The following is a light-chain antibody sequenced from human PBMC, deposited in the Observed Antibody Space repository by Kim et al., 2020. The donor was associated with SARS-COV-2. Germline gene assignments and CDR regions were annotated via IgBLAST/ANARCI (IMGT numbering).Light chain of an antibody. CDR3: SSYSSSSTLV. CDR2: DVT. V-gene: IGLV2-14*03. CDR1: SSDVGGYNY. Sequence: QSITISCTGTSSDVGGYNYVSWYQQHPGKAPKLMIYDVTNRPSGVSNRFSGSKSGNTASLTISGLQAEDEADYYCSSYSSSSTLVFGGGTQLTVL. J-gene: IGLJ2*01.